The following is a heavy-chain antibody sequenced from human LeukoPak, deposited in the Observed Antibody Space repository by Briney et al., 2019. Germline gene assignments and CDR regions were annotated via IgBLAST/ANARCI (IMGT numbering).Heavy chain of an antibody. CDR2: IYSGGST. D-gene: IGHD6-13*01. Sequence: GGSLRLSCAASGFTVSSNYMSWVRQAPGKGLECVSVIYSGGSTYYADSVKGRFTISRDNSKNTLYLQMNSLRAEDTAVYYCARFVAAAGAPDYFDYWGQGTLVTVSS. V-gene: IGHV3-66*01. CDR3: ARFVAAAGAPDYFDY. CDR1: GFTVSSNY. J-gene: IGHJ4*02.